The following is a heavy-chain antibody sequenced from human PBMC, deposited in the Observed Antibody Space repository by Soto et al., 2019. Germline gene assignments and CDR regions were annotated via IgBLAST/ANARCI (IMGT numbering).Heavy chain of an antibody. CDR2: IIHIFGTA. Sequence: QVQLVQSGAEVKKPGSSVKVSCKASGGTFSSYAISWVRQAPGQGLEWMGGIIHIFGTANYAQKFQGRVTITADESTSTAYIELSSLRSEDTAVYYCARARAYYYGSGSYYYYYGMDVWGQGTTVTVSS. J-gene: IGHJ6*02. D-gene: IGHD3-10*01. V-gene: IGHV1-69*01. CDR3: ARARAYYYGSGSYYYYYGMDV. CDR1: GGTFSSYA.